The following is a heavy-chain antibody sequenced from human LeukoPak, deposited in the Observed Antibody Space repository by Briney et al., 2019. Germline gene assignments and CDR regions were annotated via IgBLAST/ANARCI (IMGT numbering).Heavy chain of an antibody. Sequence: GGSLRLSCAASGFTFSSYWMSWVRQAPGKGLEWVANIKQDGSEKYYVDSVKGRFTISRDNAKNSLYLQMNSLRAEDTAVCYCARESIQENTYYGSGSPQYYYYYYGMDVWGKGTTVTVSS. J-gene: IGHJ6*04. CDR3: ARESIQENTYYGSGSPQYYYYYYGMDV. D-gene: IGHD3-10*01. CDR2: IKQDGSEK. V-gene: IGHV3-7*03. CDR1: GFTFSSYW.